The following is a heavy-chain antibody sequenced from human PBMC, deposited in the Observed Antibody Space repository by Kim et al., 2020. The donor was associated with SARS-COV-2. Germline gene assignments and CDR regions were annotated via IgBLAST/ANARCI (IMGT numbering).Heavy chain of an antibody. J-gene: IGHJ4*02. Sequence: SETLSLTCTVSGGSISSGGYYWSWIRQHPGKGLEWIGYIYYSGSTYYNPSLKSRVTISVDTSKNQFSLKLSSVTAADTAVYYCAREVILAAAGTYYFDYWGQGTLVTVSS. CDR1: GGSISSGGYY. CDR3: AREVILAAAGTYYFDY. D-gene: IGHD6-13*01. V-gene: IGHV4-31*03. CDR2: IYYSGST.